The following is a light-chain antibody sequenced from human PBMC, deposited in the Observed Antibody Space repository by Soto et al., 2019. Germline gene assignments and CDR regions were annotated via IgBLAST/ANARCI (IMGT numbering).Light chain of an antibody. Sequence: DIQMTQSPSTLSASVGDRVTISCRASQSISSWLAWYQQKPGKAPKLLIYKASSLESGVPSRFSGSGSGTEITLTISSLKPDDFATYYCQQYHSYWVTFGQGTKLEI. CDR3: QQYHSYWVT. CDR2: KAS. J-gene: IGKJ2*01. V-gene: IGKV1-5*03. CDR1: QSISSW.